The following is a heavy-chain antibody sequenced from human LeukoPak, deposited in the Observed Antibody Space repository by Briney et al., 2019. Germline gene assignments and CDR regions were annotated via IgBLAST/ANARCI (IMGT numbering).Heavy chain of an antibody. J-gene: IGHJ4*02. CDR2: IYYSGST. CDR1: GGSISSSSYY. D-gene: IGHD6-13*01. Sequence: SETLSLTCTVSGGSISSSSYYWGWIRQPPGKGLEWIGSIYYSGSTYYNPSLKSRVTISVDTSKNQPSLKLSSVTAADTAVYYCATAVPFQLVHWGQGTLVTVST. V-gene: IGHV4-39*07. CDR3: ATAVPFQLVH.